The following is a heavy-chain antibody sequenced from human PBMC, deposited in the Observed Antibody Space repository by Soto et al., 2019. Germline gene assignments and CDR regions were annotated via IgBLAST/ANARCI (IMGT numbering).Heavy chain of an antibody. V-gene: IGHV1-69*06. D-gene: IGHD6-13*01. CDR3: ARDHIAAAGTYCYYYGMDV. CDR1: GGTFSSYA. CDR2: IIPIFGTA. J-gene: IGHJ6*02. Sequence: ASVKVSCKASGGTFSSYAISWVRQAPGQGLEWMGGIIPIFGTANYAQKFKGRVTITADKSTSTAYMELSSLRSEDTAVYYCARDHIAAAGTYCYYYGMDVWGQGTTVTVSS.